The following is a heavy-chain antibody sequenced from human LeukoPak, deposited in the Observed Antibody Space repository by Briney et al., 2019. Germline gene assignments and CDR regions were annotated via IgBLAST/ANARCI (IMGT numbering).Heavy chain of an antibody. D-gene: IGHD4-11*01. CDR1: GFTFGDYA. CDR2: IRSKAYGGTT. J-gene: IGHJ4*02. V-gene: IGHV3-49*03. CDR3: TRDSATVGFDY. Sequence: PGGSLRLSCTASGFTFGDYAMSWFRQAPGKGLEWVGLIRSKAYGGTTEYAASVKGRFTISRDDSKSIAYLQMNSLKTEDTAVYYCTRDSATVGFDYWGQGTLVTVSS.